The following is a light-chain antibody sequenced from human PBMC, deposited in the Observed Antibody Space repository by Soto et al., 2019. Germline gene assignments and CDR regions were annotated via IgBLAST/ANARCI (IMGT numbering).Light chain of an antibody. CDR2: GAS. V-gene: IGKV3D-20*02. Sequence: EIVMTQSPATLSVSPWERATLSCRASQSVSSSYLAWFHQKPGQAPRLLIYGASSRATGVPDRFSGSGSGTDFTLTINSLEPDDFAVYYCQQRDSWPITFGQGTRLEIK. CDR1: QSVSSSY. J-gene: IGKJ5*01. CDR3: QQRDSWPIT.